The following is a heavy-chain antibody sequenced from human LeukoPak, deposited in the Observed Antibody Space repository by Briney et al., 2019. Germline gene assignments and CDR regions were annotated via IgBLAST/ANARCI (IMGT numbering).Heavy chain of an antibody. D-gene: IGHD1-7*01. CDR3: ARTTGNYGYYFDY. V-gene: IGHV4-59*01. J-gene: IGHJ4*02. Sequence: KPSETLSLTCTVSSGSINFYYWSWIRQTPGKGLEWIGYIYYRGSTNYNPSLKSRVTISVDTPKNQFSLNLSSVTAADTAIYYCARTTGNYGYYFDYWGQGAQVTVPS. CDR2: IYYRGST. CDR1: SGSINFYY.